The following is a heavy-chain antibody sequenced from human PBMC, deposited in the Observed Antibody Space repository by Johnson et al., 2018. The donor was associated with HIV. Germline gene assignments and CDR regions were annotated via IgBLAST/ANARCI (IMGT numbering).Heavy chain of an antibody. V-gene: IGHV3-30*04. CDR1: GFTFSNYP. J-gene: IGHJ3*01. Sequence: VQLVESGGGVVRPGRSLRLSCAASGFTFSNYPMHWVRQAPGKGLAWVAVISFDGSNKFYADSVKGRFTISRDNSKNTLYLQMNSLRAEDTAVYYCARDGPWLQSQRDAFDVWGRGTMVTVSS. D-gene: IGHD5-24*01. CDR2: ISFDGSNK. CDR3: ARDGPWLQSQRDAFDV.